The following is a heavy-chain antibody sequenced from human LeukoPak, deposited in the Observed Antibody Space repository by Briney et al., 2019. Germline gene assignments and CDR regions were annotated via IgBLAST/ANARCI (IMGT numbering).Heavy chain of an antibody. CDR2: IYHSGST. Sequence: SETLSLTYTVSGYSISSGYYWGWIRQPPGKGLEWIGSIYHSGSTYYNPSLKSRVTISVDTSKNQFSLKLSSVTAADTAVYYCARDRAGGVDTGMDVWGKGTTVTVSS. CDR3: ARDRAGGVDTGMDV. CDR1: GYSISSGYY. V-gene: IGHV4-38-2*02. D-gene: IGHD3-16*01. J-gene: IGHJ6*04.